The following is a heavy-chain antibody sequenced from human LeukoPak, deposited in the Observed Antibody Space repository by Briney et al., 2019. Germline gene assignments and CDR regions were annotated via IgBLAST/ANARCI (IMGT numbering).Heavy chain of an antibody. CDR3: ARSGNSSGWTGGFGY. CDR1: GGSISSYY. Sequence: SETLSLTCTVSGGSISSYYWSWIRQPPGKGLEWIGYIYTSGSTNYNPSLKSRVTISVDTSKNQFSLKLSSVTAADTAVYYCARSGNSSGWTGGFGYWGQGTLVTVSS. V-gene: IGHV4-4*09. CDR2: IYTSGST. D-gene: IGHD6-19*01. J-gene: IGHJ4*02.